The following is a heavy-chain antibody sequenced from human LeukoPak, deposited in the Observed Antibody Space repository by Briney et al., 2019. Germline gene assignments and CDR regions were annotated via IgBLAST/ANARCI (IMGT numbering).Heavy chain of an antibody. CDR3: GRVGWAPKPQWDGFDI. D-gene: IGHD1-14*01. J-gene: IGHJ3*02. Sequence: ASVKVSCKASGYSFTSSYIHWVRQAPGQGLEWVGIINPSDGSTSYAQKFQGRVITTRDTSTNTVYMELRSLSSEDTAVYYCGRVGWAPKPQWDGFDIWGQGRMVTVSS. V-gene: IGHV1-46*01. CDR1: GYSFTSSY. CDR2: INPSDGST.